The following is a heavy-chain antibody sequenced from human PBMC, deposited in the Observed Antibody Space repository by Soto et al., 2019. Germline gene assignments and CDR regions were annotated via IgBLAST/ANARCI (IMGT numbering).Heavy chain of an antibody. V-gene: IGHV4-59*01. J-gene: IGHJ5*02. CDR3: ARRQNWNNLFDT. Sequence: SETLSLTCTVSGGSITNNYWSWIRQSPGKGLEWIGCSYYSGSTSYNPSLRSRVTISIDTSKTQFSLRLRSVTAADTAVYYCARRQNWNNLFDTWGQGPLVTFSS. D-gene: IGHD1-1*01. CDR1: GGSITNNY. CDR2: SYYSGST.